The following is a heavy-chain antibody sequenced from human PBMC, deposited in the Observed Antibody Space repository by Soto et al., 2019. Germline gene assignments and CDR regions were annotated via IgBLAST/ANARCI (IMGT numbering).Heavy chain of an antibody. CDR3: AKNDRDPYQLPSTAYYYYYGMDV. V-gene: IGHV3-30*18. CDR2: ISYDGSNK. Sequence: GGSLRLSCAASGFTFSSYGMHWVRQAPGKGLEWVAVISYDGSNKYYADSVKGRFTISRDNSKNTLYLQMNSLRAEDTAVYYCAKNDRDPYQLPSTAYYYYYGMDVWGQGTTVTVSS. D-gene: IGHD2-2*01. CDR1: GFTFSSYG. J-gene: IGHJ6*02.